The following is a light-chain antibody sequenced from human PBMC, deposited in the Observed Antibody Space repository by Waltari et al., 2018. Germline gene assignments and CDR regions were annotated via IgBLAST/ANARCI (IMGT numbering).Light chain of an antibody. Sequence: QSVLTPPPSASGAPGQRVTISCTGSSSNIGAGYDVHGYQQLPGTAPKLLIYGNSNRPSGVPDRFSGSKSGTSASLAITGLQAEDEADYYCQSYDSSLSGYVFGTGTKVTVL. CDR3: QSYDSSLSGYV. J-gene: IGLJ1*01. V-gene: IGLV1-40*01. CDR1: SSNIGAGYD. CDR2: GNS.